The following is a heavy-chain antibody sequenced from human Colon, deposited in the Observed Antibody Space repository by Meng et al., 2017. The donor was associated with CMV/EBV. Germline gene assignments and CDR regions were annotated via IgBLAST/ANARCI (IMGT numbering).Heavy chain of an antibody. J-gene: IGHJ5*01. Sequence: AGTLSSNAISWVRQAPGQGLEYLGSVIPISGASNSAQKFQGRVTFTADKSTNTVYMDLSSLSSEDTAMYYCASDQPFCSGGTCYFDSWGPGTLVTVSS. V-gene: IGHV1-69*06. CDR2: VIPISGAS. CDR3: ASDQPFCSGGTCYFDS. CDR1: AGTLSSNA. D-gene: IGHD2-15*01.